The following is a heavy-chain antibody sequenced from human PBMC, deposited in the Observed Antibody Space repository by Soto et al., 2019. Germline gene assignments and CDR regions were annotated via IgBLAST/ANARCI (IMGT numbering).Heavy chain of an antibody. CDR2: IYYSGST. CDR1: GGSISSGGYY. Sequence: QVQLQESGPGLVKPSQTLSLTCTVSGGSISSGGYYWSWIRQHPGKGLEWIGYIYYSGSTYYNPSPKSRVTISLDRSRTQSSLKRSFVTPPDTAVYYFARRNGATFEYWARGPPAPVS. CDR3: ARRNGATFEY. D-gene: IGHD2-15*01. V-gene: IGHV4-31*03. J-gene: IGHJ4*02.